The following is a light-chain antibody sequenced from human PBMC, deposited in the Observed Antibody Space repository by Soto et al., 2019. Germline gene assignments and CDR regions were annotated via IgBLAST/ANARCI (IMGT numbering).Light chain of an antibody. CDR2: FEGSGSY. V-gene: IGLV4-60*03. Sequence: QLVLTQSSSASASLGSSVKLTCTLSSGHSSYIIAWHQQQPGKAPRYLMKFEGSGSYNKGSGVPDRFSGSSSGADRYLTISTLQSEDEADYYCETLDSKGGVFGGGTKLTVL. J-gene: IGLJ3*02. CDR3: ETLDSKGGV. CDR1: SGHSSYI.